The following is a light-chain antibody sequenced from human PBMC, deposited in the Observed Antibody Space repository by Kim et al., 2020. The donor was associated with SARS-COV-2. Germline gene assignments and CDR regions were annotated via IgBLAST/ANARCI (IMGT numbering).Light chain of an antibody. Sequence: ASVGNTVPTACRAGQTIESCWAWYQHTPVRAPKLLISRTSTLEGGVPSRFRGSGSGTEFTLTISSLQPNDFATYFCQQYNNFPFTFGQGTKLEIK. J-gene: IGKJ2*01. V-gene: IGKV1-5*03. CDR2: RTS. CDR1: QTIESC. CDR3: QQYNNFPFT.